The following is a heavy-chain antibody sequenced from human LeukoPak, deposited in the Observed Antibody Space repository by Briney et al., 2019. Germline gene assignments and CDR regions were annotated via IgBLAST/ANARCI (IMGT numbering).Heavy chain of an antibody. CDR1: GFTFSNYW. Sequence: GGSLRLSCAASGFTFSNYWMNWARQAPGKGLEWVANIKQDGSEKYYVDSVKGRFTISRDNAKNSLYLQMNSLRAEDTAVYYCARDRSSVFDYWGQGTLVTVSS. CDR2: IKQDGSEK. CDR3: ARDRSSVFDY. D-gene: IGHD6-19*01. V-gene: IGHV3-7*01. J-gene: IGHJ4*02.